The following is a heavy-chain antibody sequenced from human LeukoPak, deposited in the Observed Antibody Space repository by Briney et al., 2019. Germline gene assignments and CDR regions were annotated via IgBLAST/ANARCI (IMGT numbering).Heavy chain of an antibody. CDR1: GFTFSSYD. J-gene: IGHJ5*02. CDR2: IGTAGHT. D-gene: IGHD3-16*01. V-gene: IGHV3-13*01. Sequence: GGSLRLSCAASGFTFSSYDMHWVRQATGKGLEWVSAIGTAGHTYYPGSVKGRFTISRENAKNSLYLQMNSLRAGDTAVYYCARGEGGWFDPWGQGTLVTVSS. CDR3: ARGEGGWFDP.